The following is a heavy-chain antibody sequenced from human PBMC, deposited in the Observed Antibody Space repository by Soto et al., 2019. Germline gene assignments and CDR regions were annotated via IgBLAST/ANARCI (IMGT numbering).Heavy chain of an antibody. D-gene: IGHD3-22*01. CDR3: TTEPYYYDGRGYKESS. J-gene: IGHJ4*02. CDR2: IKSKTDGGTT. CDR1: GFTFRNAW. V-gene: IGHV3-15*07. Sequence: EVQLVESGGGLVKPGGSLRLSCAASGFTFRNAWMNWVRQAPGKGLEWVGRIKSKTDGGTTDYAAPVKGRFTISRDDSKTSLYLQMNSLKTEDTAVYYCTTEPYYYDGRGYKESSWGQGTLVTVSS.